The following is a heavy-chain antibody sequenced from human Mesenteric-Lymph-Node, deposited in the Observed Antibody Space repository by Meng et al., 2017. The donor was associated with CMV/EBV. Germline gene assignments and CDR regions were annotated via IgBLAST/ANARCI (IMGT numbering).Heavy chain of an antibody. CDR3: ARATVFVRGVRRTEDY. V-gene: IGHV4-34*01. J-gene: IGHJ4*02. Sequence: YNGSFTTDYWSWIRQTPGKGLEWIGEINHRGATKDNPSLKSRLTMSVDTSKSQFSLKLSSVTAADTAVYYCARATVFVRGVRRTEDYWGQGTLVTVSS. D-gene: IGHD3-10*01. CDR2: INHRGAT. CDR1: NGSFTTDY.